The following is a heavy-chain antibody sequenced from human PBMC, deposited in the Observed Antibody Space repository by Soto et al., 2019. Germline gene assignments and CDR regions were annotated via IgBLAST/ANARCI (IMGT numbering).Heavy chain of an antibody. CDR2: ISAYNGNT. J-gene: IGHJ4*02. CDR3: ARANYYDSSGYYLTGDYFDY. D-gene: IGHD3-22*01. Sequence: GASVKVSFKASGYSFTSYGISWVRQAPGQGLEWMGWISAYNGNTNYAQKLQGRVTMTTDTSTSTAYMELRSLRSDDTAVYYCARANYYDSSGYYLTGDYFDYWGQGTLVTVSS. V-gene: IGHV1-18*01. CDR1: GYSFTSYG.